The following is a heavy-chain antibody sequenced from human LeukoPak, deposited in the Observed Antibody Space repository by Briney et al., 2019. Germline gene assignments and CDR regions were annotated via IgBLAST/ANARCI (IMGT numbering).Heavy chain of an antibody. Sequence: SETLSLTCTVSGGSISSYYWSWIRRPPGKGLEWIGYIYYSGSTNYNPSLKSRVTISVDTSKNQFSLKLSSVTAADTAVYYCARGPHHSGSYFIFDYWGQGTLVTVSS. CDR1: GGSISSYY. V-gene: IGHV4-59*01. CDR3: ARGPHHSGSYFIFDY. D-gene: IGHD1-26*01. CDR2: IYYSGST. J-gene: IGHJ4*02.